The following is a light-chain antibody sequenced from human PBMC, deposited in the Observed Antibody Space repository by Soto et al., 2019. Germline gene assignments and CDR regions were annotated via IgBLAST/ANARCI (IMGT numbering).Light chain of an antibody. CDR2: GAS. Sequence: EIVLTQSPATLSLSPGERATLSCRASQSVAYTYLAWFQQKPGQAPRLLIYGASNRATGIPDRFSGSGSGTDFTLTISRLEPEDFAVYYCQQYNNWLWTFGQGTKVDI. V-gene: IGKV3D-20*02. CDR1: QSVAYTY. CDR3: QQYNNWLWT. J-gene: IGKJ1*01.